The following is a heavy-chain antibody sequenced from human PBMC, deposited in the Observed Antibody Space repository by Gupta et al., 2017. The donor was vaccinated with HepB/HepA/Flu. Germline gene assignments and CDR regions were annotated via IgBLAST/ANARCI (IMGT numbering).Heavy chain of an antibody. V-gene: IGHV3-33*01. CDR1: GFTFRKYG. CDR2: IMSGGTKT. CDR3: ARDGPHYDIDV. J-gene: IGHJ6*02. Sequence: QVQLVESGGGVVRPGRSLRLSCVASGFTFRKYGRDWVRRAPGKGLEWVAFIMSGGTKTYYADAVKGRLTISRDDSKRTIYLQMNRLTAEDTAVYYCARDGPHYDIDVWGPGTTVTVYS.